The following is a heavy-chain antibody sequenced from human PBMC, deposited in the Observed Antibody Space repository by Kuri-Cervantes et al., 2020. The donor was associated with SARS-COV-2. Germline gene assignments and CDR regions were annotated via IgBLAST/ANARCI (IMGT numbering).Heavy chain of an antibody. CDR2: IYYSGST. Sequence: SETLSLTCTVSGGSISSHYWSWIRQPPGKGLEWIGYIYYSGSTNYNPSLKSRVTISVDTSKKHFSLRLSSVTAADTAVYYCARVGYSSGVEEYYFDYWGQGTLVTVSS. J-gene: IGHJ4*02. D-gene: IGHD4-11*01. CDR1: GGSISSHY. V-gene: IGHV4-59*11. CDR3: ARVGYSSGVEEYYFDY.